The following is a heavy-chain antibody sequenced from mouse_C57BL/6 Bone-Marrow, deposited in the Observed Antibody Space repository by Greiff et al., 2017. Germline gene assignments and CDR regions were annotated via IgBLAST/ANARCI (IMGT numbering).Heavy chain of an antibody. V-gene: IGHV14-4*01. CDR2: IDPEIGDT. J-gene: IGHJ4*01. Sequence: VQLQQSGAELVRPGASVKLSCTASGFNIKDDYIHWVKQRPEQGLGWIGWIDPEIGDTEYASKFKGKATLTVDKSSSTAYMELNSLTYEDSAVYYCAIDYDEDYYAMDYWGQGTSVTVSS. CDR1: GFNIKDDY. D-gene: IGHD2-4*01. CDR3: AIDYDEDYYAMDY.